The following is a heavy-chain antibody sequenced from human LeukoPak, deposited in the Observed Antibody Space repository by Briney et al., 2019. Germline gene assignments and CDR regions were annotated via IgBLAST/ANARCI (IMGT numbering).Heavy chain of an antibody. CDR1: GFIFSLYG. CDR3: AKEGSYNPFDY. CDR2: ISYDGSNK. V-gene: IGHV3-30*18. J-gene: IGHJ4*02. D-gene: IGHD1-14*01. Sequence: PGRSPRLSCAASGFIFSLYGMHWVRQAPGKGLEWVAVISYDGSNKYYADSAKGRFTISRDNSKNTLYLQMTSLRADDTAVYYCAKEGSYNPFDYWGQGTLVTVSS.